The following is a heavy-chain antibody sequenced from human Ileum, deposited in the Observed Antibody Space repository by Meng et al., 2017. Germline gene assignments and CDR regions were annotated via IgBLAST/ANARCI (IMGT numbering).Heavy chain of an antibody. D-gene: IGHD3-22*01. CDR1: GGTFGSYA. CDR3: ASLPGYYYDSSGYYPLFY. J-gene: IGHJ4*02. Sequence: AWVGVKNAGTTGKVSCNASGGTFGSYAISWVRQAPGQGLEWMGGIIPIFGTANYVQKFQGRVTIATDESTSTAYMELSSLRSEDTAVYYCASLPGYYYDSSGYYPLFYWGQGTLVTVSS. V-gene: IGHV1-69*05. CDR2: IIPIFGTA.